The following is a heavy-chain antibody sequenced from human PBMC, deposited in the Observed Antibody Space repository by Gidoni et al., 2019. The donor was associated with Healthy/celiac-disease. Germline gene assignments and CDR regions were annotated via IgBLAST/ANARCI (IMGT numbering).Heavy chain of an antibody. V-gene: IGHV4-34*01. J-gene: IGHJ4*02. CDR1: GGSFSGYY. D-gene: IGHD2-15*01. CDR3: ARAYCSGGSCYYYYFDY. Sequence: QVQLQQWGAGLLKPSETLSLTCAVYGGSFSGYYWSWIRQPPGKGLEWIGEINHSGSTNYNPSLKSRVTISVDTSKNQFSLKLSSVTAADTAVYYCARAYCSGGSCYYYYFDYWGQGTLVTVSS. CDR2: INHSGST.